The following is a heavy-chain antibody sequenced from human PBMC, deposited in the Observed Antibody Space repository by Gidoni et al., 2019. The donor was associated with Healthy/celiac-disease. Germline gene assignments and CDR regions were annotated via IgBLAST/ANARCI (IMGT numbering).Heavy chain of an antibody. Sequence: QVQLQQWGAGLLKPSETLSLTCAVYGGSFSGYYWSWIRKPPWKGLEWIGEINHSGSTNYTPSLKSRVTISVDTSKNQFALKLSSVTAADTAVDYCARGLGGYSSGWYGYWGQGTLVTVSS. CDR2: INHSGST. CDR3: ARGLGGYSSGWYGY. D-gene: IGHD6-19*01. V-gene: IGHV4-34*01. J-gene: IGHJ4*02. CDR1: GGSFSGYY.